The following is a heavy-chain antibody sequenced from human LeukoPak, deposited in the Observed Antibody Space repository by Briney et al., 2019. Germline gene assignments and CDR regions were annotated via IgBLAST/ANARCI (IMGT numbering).Heavy chain of an antibody. V-gene: IGHV1-2*02. CDR2: INPNSGGT. D-gene: IGHD3-10*01. Sequence: ASVTVSCKASGYTFTGYYMHWVRQAPGQGLEWMGWINPNSGGTNYAQKFQGRVTMTRDTSISTAYMELSRLRSDDTAVYYCARGDLYYGSGSYHGMDVWGQGTTVTVSS. CDR3: ARGDLYYGSGSYHGMDV. CDR1: GYTFTGYY. J-gene: IGHJ6*02.